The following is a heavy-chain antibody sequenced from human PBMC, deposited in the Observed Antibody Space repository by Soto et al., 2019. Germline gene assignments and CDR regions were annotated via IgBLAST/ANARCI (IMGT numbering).Heavy chain of an antibody. Sequence: PSETLSLTCTVSVGSISSYYWSWIRQPPGKGLEWIGYIYYSGSTNYNPSLKSRVTISVDTSKNQFSLKLSSVTAADTAVYYCARDYDSSGYYHYWGQGTLVTVSS. CDR2: IYYSGST. CDR1: VGSISSYY. J-gene: IGHJ4*02. V-gene: IGHV4-59*01. CDR3: ARDYDSSGYYHY. D-gene: IGHD3-22*01.